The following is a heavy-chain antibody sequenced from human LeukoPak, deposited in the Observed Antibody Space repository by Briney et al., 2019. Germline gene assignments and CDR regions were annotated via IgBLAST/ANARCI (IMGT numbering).Heavy chain of an antibody. J-gene: IGHJ6*04. D-gene: IGHD2-2*01. CDR3: ARGYCSSTSCYAAPDV. CDR2: IYYSGST. CDR1: GGSISSSSYY. V-gene: IGHV4-39*07. Sequence: SETLSLTCTVSGGSISSSSYYWGWIRQPPGKGLEWIGSIYYSGSTYYNPSLKSRVTISVDTSKNQFSLKLSSVTAADTAVYYCARGYCSSTSCYAAPDVWGKGTTVTVSS.